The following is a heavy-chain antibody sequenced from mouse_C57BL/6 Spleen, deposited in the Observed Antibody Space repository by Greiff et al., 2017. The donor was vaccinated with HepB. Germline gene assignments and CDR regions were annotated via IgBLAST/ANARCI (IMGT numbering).Heavy chain of an antibody. CDR2: INPGSGGT. Sequence: QVQLQQSGAELVRPGTSVKVSCKASGYAFTNYLIEWVKQRPGQGLEWIGVINPGSGGTNYNEKFKGKATLTADKSSSTAYMQLSSLTSADSAVYFCARGYYYGSSSFAYWGQGTLVTVSA. V-gene: IGHV1-54*01. CDR3: ARGYYYGSSSFAY. CDR1: GYAFTNYL. D-gene: IGHD1-1*01. J-gene: IGHJ3*01.